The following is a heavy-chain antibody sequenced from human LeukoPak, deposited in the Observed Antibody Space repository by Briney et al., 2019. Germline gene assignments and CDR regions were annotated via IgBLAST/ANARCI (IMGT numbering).Heavy chain of an antibody. Sequence: GRSLRPSCAASGFTFSSYGMHWVRQAPGKGLEWVAVIWYDGSNKYYADSVKGRFTISRDNSKNTLYLQMNSLRAEDTAVYYCARAGASYSGYDVPYYYYGMDVWGQGTTVTVSS. J-gene: IGHJ6*02. CDR2: IWYDGSNK. CDR1: GFTFSSYG. V-gene: IGHV3-33*01. D-gene: IGHD5-12*01. CDR3: ARAGASYSGYDVPYYYYGMDV.